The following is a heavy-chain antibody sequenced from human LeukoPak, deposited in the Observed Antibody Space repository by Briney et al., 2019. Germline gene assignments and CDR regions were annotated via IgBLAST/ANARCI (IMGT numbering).Heavy chain of an antibody. CDR1: GYTFTGYY. V-gene: IGHV1-2*02. CDR3: ARDWDYRPDGGAFDI. D-gene: IGHD3-16*02. J-gene: IGHJ3*02. Sequence: ASVKVSCKASGYTFTGYYMHWVRQAPGQGLEWMGWINPNSGGTNYAQKFQGRVTMTRDTSISAAYMELSRLRSDDTAVYYCARDWDYRPDGGAFDIWGQGTMVTVSS. CDR2: INPNSGGT.